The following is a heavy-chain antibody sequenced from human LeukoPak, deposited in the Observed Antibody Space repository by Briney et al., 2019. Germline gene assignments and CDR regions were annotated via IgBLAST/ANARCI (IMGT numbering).Heavy chain of an antibody. CDR2: ISGSGGST. J-gene: IGHJ3*02. Sequence: PGGSLRLSCAASGFTFSSYGMSWVRQAPGKGLEWVSAISGSGGSTYYADSVKGRFTISRDNSKNTLYLQMNSLRAEDTAVYYCAKDRLSRTHCSGGSCYSPYYYDSSGYHGGAFDIWGQGTMVTVSS. CDR3: AKDRLSRTHCSGGSCYSPYYYDSSGYHGGAFDI. D-gene: IGHD2-15*01. V-gene: IGHV3-23*01. CDR1: GFTFSSYG.